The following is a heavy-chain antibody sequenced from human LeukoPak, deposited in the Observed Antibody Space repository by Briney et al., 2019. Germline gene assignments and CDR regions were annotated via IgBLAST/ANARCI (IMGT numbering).Heavy chain of an antibody. CDR2: IYPGDSDT. D-gene: IGHD4-17*01. Sequence: PGESLKISCKGSGYSFTSYWIGWVRQMPGRGLEWMGIIYPGDSDTRYSPSFQGQVTISADKSISTAYLQWSSLKASDTAMYYCARGTIYGDYVTLFDYWGQGTLVTVSS. CDR3: ARGTIYGDYVTLFDY. CDR1: GYSFTSYW. V-gene: IGHV5-51*01. J-gene: IGHJ4*02.